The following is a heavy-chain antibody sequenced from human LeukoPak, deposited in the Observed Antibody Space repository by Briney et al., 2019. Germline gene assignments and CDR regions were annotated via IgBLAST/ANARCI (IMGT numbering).Heavy chain of an antibody. CDR3: IRGTAYYFDF. Sequence: PGGSLRLSCRTSGFTFDDYAMNWVRQAPGKGLEWVGLIRSKAYGATTEYAASVTGRFSISRDDSKSIVYLQMNSLTTEDTAAYYCIRGTAYYFDFWGQGTLVTVSS. CDR1: GFTFDDYA. D-gene: IGHD5-18*01. V-gene: IGHV3-49*04. J-gene: IGHJ4*02. CDR2: IRSKAYGATT.